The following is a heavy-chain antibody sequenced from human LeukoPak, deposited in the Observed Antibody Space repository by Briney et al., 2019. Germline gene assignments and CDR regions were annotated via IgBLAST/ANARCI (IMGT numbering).Heavy chain of an antibody. V-gene: IGHV3-64*01. Sequence: GGSLRLSCAASGFTFSSYAMHWVRQAPGKRLEYVSAISSNGGSTYYANSVKGRFTISRDNSKNTLYLQMGSLRAEDMAVYYCARESNWGHFDYWGQGTLVTVSS. J-gene: IGHJ4*02. D-gene: IGHD7-27*01. CDR2: ISSNGGST. CDR1: GFTFSSYA. CDR3: ARESNWGHFDY.